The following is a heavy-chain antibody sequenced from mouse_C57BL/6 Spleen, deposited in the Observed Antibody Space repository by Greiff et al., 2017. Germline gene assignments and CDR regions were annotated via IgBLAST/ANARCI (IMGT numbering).Heavy chain of an antibody. CDR3: ARSHYYGSSSFDY. CDR1: GYAFSSSW. CDR2: IYPGDGDT. Sequence: QVQLQQSGPELVKPGASVKISCKASGYAFSSSWMNWVKQRPGKGLEWIGRIYPGDGDTNYNGKFKGKATLTADKSSSTAYMQLSSLTSEDSAVYCCARSHYYGSSSFDYWGQGTTLTVSS. J-gene: IGHJ2*01. V-gene: IGHV1-82*01. D-gene: IGHD1-1*01.